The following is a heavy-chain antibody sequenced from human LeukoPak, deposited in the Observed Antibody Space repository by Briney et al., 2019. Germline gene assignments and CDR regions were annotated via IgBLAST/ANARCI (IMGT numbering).Heavy chain of an antibody. CDR3: ARASLQSTYEGYEYFQY. Sequence: GASVKVSCKASGYTFTDYYMHWARQAPGQGLEWMGWINPKSGGTNYAQRFLGRVTMTRDTSISTAYMDLSSLRSDDTAVYYCARASLQSTYEGYEYFQYWGQGTLVTVSS. D-gene: IGHD5-12*01. CDR1: GYTFTDYY. J-gene: IGHJ1*01. CDR2: INPKSGGT. V-gene: IGHV1-2*02.